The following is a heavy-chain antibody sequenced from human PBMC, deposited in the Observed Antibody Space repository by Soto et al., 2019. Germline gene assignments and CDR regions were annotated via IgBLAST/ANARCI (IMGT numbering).Heavy chain of an antibody. CDR1: GFTFSSYA. J-gene: IGHJ4*02. CDR3: LTDIVVVVAATLDY. Sequence: GSLRLSCAASGFTFSSYAMHWVRQAPGKGLEWVAVISYDGSNKYYADSVKGRFTISRDNSKNTLYLQMNSLRAEDTAVYYCLTDIVVVVAATLDYWGQGTLVTVSS. V-gene: IGHV3-30-3*01. D-gene: IGHD2-15*01. CDR2: ISYDGSNK.